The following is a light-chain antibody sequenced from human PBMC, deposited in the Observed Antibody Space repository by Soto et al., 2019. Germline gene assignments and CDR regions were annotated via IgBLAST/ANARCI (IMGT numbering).Light chain of an antibody. Sequence: QSVLTQPPSASGTPGQRVTISCSGSSSNIGSNTVNWYQQLPGTAPTLLIYSNNQRPSGVPVRFSGSKSGTSASLAISGLQSEDEAEYYCASWDDSLNGHVVFGGGTKVTVL. CDR2: SNN. CDR1: SSNIGSNT. CDR3: ASWDDSLNGHVV. J-gene: IGLJ2*01. V-gene: IGLV1-44*01.